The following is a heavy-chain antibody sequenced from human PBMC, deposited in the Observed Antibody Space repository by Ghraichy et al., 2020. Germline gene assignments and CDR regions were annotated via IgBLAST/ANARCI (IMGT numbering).Heavy chain of an antibody. D-gene: IGHD2-8*02. CDR3: ARDQSFLGTGPHFDN. V-gene: IGHV3-74*01. J-gene: IGHJ4*02. CDR1: GFTFSSYW. Sequence: GESLNISCAASGFTFSSYWMHWVRQDPGKGLVWVSRINWDGSITTYADSVTGRFTISRDNAKNTLYLQMNNLRGDDTALYYCARDQSFLGTGPHFDNWGQGSLVTVSS. CDR2: INWDGSIT.